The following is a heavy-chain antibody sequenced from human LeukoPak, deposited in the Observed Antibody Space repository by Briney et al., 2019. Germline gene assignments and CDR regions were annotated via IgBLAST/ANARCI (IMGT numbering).Heavy chain of an antibody. CDR2: INPSGGST. V-gene: IGHV1-46*01. CDR3: ARDSSGWHPFDY. J-gene: IGHJ4*02. Sequence: ASVKVSCKASGYTFTSYYMHSVRQAPGQGLEWMGIINPSGGSTSYAQKFQGRVTMTRDTSTSTVYMELSSLRSEDTAVYYCARDSSGWHPFDYWGQGTLVTVSS. CDR1: GYTFTSYY. D-gene: IGHD6-19*01.